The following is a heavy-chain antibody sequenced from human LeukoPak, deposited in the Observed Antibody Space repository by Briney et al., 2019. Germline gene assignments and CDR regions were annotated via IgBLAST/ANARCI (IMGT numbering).Heavy chain of an antibody. V-gene: IGHV1-8*01. CDR2: MNPNSGNT. CDR1: GYTFTSYD. Sequence: ASVKVSCKASGYTFTSYDINWVRQATGQGLEWMGWMNPNSGNTGYAQKLQGRVTMTRNTSISTAYMELSSLRSEDTAVYYCARGWVLLWFGELPRDYYYGMDVWGQGTTVTVSS. CDR3: ARGWVLLWFGELPRDYYYGMDV. D-gene: IGHD3-10*01. J-gene: IGHJ6*02.